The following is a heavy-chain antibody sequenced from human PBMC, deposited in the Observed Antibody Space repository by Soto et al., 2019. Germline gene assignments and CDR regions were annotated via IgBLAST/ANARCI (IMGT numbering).Heavy chain of an antibody. J-gene: IGHJ6*02. CDR1: GYTFTNYW. V-gene: IGHV5-51*01. CDR3: AASIFYYGMDV. Sequence: PGESLKISCKGFGYTFTNYWTGWVRQMPGKGPEWTGIIYPGDSDTKYNPSFQGQVTISADKSITTTYLQWSSLKASDTAIYYCAASIFYYGMDVWGQGTTVTVSS. CDR2: IYPGDSDT.